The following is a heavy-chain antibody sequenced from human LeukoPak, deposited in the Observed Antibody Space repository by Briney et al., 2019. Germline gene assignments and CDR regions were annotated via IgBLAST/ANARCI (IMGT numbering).Heavy chain of an antibody. CDR3: AREGGSGSSSC. CDR1: GGSISSGGYY. Sequence: PSETLSLTCTVSGGSISSGGYYWSWIRQPPGKGLEWIGYIYHSGSTYYNPSLKSRVTISVDRSKNQFSLKLSSVTAADTAVYYCAREGGSGSSSCWGQGTLVTVSS. D-gene: IGHD1-26*01. J-gene: IGHJ4*02. V-gene: IGHV4-30-2*01. CDR2: IYHSGST.